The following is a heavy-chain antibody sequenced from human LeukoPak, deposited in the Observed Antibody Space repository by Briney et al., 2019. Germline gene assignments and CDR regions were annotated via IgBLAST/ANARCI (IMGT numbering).Heavy chain of an antibody. D-gene: IGHD6-13*01. CDR2: IYYSGST. J-gene: IGHJ4*02. Sequence: SETLSLTCTVSGGSISNYYWNWIRQPPGKGLEWIGYIYYSGSTAYNPSLKSRLTISLDTSKNQFSLKVSSVTAADTAVYYCARHEWQQLVKFDYWGQGALVTVSS. V-gene: IGHV4-59*08. CDR1: GGSISNYY. CDR3: ARHEWQQLVKFDY.